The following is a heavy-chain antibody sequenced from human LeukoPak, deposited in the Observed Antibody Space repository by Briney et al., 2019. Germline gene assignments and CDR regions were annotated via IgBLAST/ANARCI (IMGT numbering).Heavy chain of an antibody. CDR2: IKEDGSEK. D-gene: IGHD1-20*01. J-gene: IGHJ4*02. CDR1: GFTFSSYA. CDR3: ARAWIVRDRNWNYDY. V-gene: IGHV3-7*01. Sequence: GGSLRLSCAASGFTFSSYAMSWVRQAPGKGLEWVANIKEDGSEKYYVDSVKGRFTISRDNAKNSLYLQMNSLRAEDTAVYYCARAWIVRDRNWNYDYWGQGTLVTVSS.